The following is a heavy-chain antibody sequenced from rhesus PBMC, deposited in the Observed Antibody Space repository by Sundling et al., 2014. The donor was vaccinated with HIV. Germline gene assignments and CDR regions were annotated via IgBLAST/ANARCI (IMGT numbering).Heavy chain of an antibody. V-gene: IGHV4S2*01. CDR3: ATKRERVGYYPNYGLDS. Sequence: QVQLQESGPGLVKPSETLPLTCAVSGASISSNYWSWIRQAPGKGLEWIGYISGSSGSTDYNPSLKSRVTFSRDTSKNHFSLNLSSVTAADTAMYYCATKRERVGYYPNYGLDSWGQGVVVTVSS. D-gene: IGHD3-3*01. J-gene: IGHJ6*01. CDR2: ISGSSGST. CDR1: GASISSNY.